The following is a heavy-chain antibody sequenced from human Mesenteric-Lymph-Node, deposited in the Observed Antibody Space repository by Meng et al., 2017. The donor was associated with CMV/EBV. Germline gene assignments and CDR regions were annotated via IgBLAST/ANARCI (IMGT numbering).Heavy chain of an antibody. D-gene: IGHD6-13*01. CDR2: ISGYNGNI. Sequence: SCETSGYTCTNYGTSWMRQSPGQGLEWMGWISGYNGNINYVQKFQDRVTMTIDTATSTSYMELRSLRSDDTAVYYCARDRATASSDSWGQGTLVTVSS. CDR1: GYTCTNYG. V-gene: IGHV1-18*04. CDR3: ARDRATASSDS. J-gene: IGHJ4*02.